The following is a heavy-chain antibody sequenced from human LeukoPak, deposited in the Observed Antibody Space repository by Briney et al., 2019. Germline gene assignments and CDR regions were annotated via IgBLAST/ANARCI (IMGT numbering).Heavy chain of an antibody. CDR3: AKQKGYCSGGSCYYSDY. Sequence: GGSLTLSCAASGFTFSSYAMSWVRQAPGKGLEWVSTLSGSGASTSYADSVKGRFTISRDNSKNTLYLQMNSLRAEDTARYYCAKQKGYCSGGSCYYSDYWGQGTLVTVCS. CDR2: LSGSGAST. V-gene: IGHV3-23*01. CDR1: GFTFSSYA. D-gene: IGHD2-15*01. J-gene: IGHJ4*02.